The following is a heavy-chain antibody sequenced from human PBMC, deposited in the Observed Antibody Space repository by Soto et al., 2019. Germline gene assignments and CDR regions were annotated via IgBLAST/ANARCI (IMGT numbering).Heavy chain of an antibody. V-gene: IGHV3-48*02. D-gene: IGHD3-3*01. CDR2: ISSSSSTI. CDR1: GFTFSSYS. Sequence: GGSLRLSCAASGFTFSSYSMNWVRQSPGKGLEWVSYISSSSSTIYYADSVKGRFTISRDNAKNSLYLQMNSLRDEDTAVYYCARGFLLRFLEWSPPNWFDPWGQGTLVTVSS. J-gene: IGHJ5*02. CDR3: ARGFLLRFLEWSPPNWFDP.